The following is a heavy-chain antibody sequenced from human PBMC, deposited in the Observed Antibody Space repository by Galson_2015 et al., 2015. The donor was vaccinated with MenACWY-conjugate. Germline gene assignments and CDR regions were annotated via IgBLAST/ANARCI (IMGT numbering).Heavy chain of an antibody. V-gene: IGHV5-51*01. CDR3: ARSPGDY. Sequence: KGLEWVGLLSPIDSKTRYSPAFEGQVTISADKSISTAYLQWSSLKASDTAMYYCARSPGDYWGQGTRVTVSS. J-gene: IGHJ4*02. CDR2: LSPIDSKT.